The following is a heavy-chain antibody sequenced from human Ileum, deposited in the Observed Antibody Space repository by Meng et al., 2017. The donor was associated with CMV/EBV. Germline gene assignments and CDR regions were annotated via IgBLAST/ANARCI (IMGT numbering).Heavy chain of an antibody. CDR1: GCVISSSC. CDR2: IYTSGDT. D-gene: IGHD3-22*01. J-gene: IGHJ4*02. Sequence: QAPLQGAGPQLVKPSATLSLTCTCSGCVISSSCVGWLRQPAGKGLELIGRIYTSGDTNHNPSPKSRVTMSVDTSKNQFSLELSSVTSADTAVYYCARADDSIGYCFDYWGQGTLVTVSS. V-gene: IGHV4-4*07. CDR3: ARADDSIGYCFDY.